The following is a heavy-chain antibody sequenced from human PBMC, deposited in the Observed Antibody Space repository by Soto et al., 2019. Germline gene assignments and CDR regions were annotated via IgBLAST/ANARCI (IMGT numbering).Heavy chain of an antibody. D-gene: IGHD2-8*01. CDR2: IYHSGST. Sequence: SETLSLTCTVSGGSISSGDYYWSWLRQPPGKGLEWIGYIYHSGSTNYSPSLKSRVTMSVDTSKNQLSLKLSSVTAADTAVYYCARGEIGNGYGMDVWGQGTTVTVSS. CDR3: ARGEIGNGYGMDV. J-gene: IGHJ6*02. CDR1: GGSISSGDYY. V-gene: IGHV4-61*08.